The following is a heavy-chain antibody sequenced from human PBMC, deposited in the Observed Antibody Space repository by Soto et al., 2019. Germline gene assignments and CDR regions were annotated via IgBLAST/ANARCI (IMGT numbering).Heavy chain of an antibody. Sequence: GESLKISCKGSGYSFTSYWIGWVRQMPGKGLEWMGIIYPGDSDTRYSPSFQGQVTISADKSISTAYLQWSSLKASDTAMYYCARPMPRLGSGWYDVASSYYGTDVWGKGPPVTVPP. CDR1: GYSFTSYW. CDR2: IYPGDSDT. V-gene: IGHV5-51*01. D-gene: IGHD6-19*01. CDR3: ARPMPRLGSGWYDVASSYYGTDV. J-gene: IGHJ6*04.